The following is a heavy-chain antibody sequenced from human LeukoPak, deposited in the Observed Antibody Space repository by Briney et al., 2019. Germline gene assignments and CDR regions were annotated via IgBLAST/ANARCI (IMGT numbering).Heavy chain of an antibody. CDR2: IYYSGST. J-gene: IGHJ4*02. CDR1: GGSISSYY. CDR3: ARLTLRRSGWFDY. D-gene: IGHD6-19*01. V-gene: IGHV4-59*08. Sequence: SETLSLTCTVSGGSISSYYWSWIRQPPGKGLEWIGYIYYSGSTSYNPSLKSRVTISVDTSKNQFSLKLSSVTAADTAVYYCARLTLRRSGWFDYWGQGTLVTVSS.